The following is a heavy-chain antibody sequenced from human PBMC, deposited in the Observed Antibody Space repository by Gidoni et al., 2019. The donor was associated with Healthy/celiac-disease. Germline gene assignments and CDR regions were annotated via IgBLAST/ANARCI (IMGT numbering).Heavy chain of an antibody. CDR1: GYTLTELS. J-gene: IGHJ5*02. V-gene: IGHV1-24*01. D-gene: IGHD2-15*01. CDR3: ATSELVVAATRSRWFDP. CDR2: FDPEDGET. Sequence: QVQLVQSGAEVKTPGDSVKVSCKVSGYTLTELSMHWVRQAPGKGLEWMGGFDPEDGETIYAQKFQGRVTMTEDTSTDTAYMELSSLRSEDTAVYYCATSELVVAATRSRWFDPWGQGTLVTVSS.